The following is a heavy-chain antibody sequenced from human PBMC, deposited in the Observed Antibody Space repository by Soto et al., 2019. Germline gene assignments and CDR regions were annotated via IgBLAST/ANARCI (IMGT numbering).Heavy chain of an antibody. D-gene: IGHD1-26*01. V-gene: IGHV1-69*01. CDR3: ERIKWELLGRNWFDP. CDR1: GGTFSSYA. CDR2: IIPIFGTA. Sequence: QVQLVQSGAEVKKPGSSVKVSCKASGGTFSSYAISWVRQAPGQGLEWMGGIIPIFGTANYAQKFQGRVTITADESTSTAYMELSSLRSEDTALYYCERIKWELLGRNWFDPWGQGTLVTVSS. J-gene: IGHJ5*02.